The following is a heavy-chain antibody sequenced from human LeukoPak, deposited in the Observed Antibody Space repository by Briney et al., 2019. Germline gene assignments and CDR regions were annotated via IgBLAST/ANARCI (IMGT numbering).Heavy chain of an antibody. CDR3: ARGAWSSMAAPLDY. CDR2: IHRGGNT. J-gene: IGHJ4*02. D-gene: IGHD6-6*01. V-gene: IGHV3-66*01. CDR1: GFTVSGNY. Sequence: GGSLRLSCAASGFTVSGNYMSWVRQAPGKGLEWLSVIHRGGNTYYADSVKGRFTTSRDNAKNSLYLQMNSLRAEDTAVYYCARGAWSSMAAPLDYWGQGTLVTVSS.